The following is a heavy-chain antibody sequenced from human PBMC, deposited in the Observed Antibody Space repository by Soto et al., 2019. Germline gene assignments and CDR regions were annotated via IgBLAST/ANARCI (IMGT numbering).Heavy chain of an antibody. J-gene: IGHJ4*02. CDR3: AKDGRGSGSHYNSFGY. Sequence: EVQLVESGGGLIQPGGSLKLSCAASGFTVGNNYMSWVCQAPGKGLEWVSLIYSTGTTKYADSVKGRFTVSRDNAKNTLYLQMSSLRAEDTAVYYCAKDGRGSGSHYNSFGYWGQGTLVTVSS. D-gene: IGHD3-10*01. CDR1: GFTVGNNY. V-gene: IGHV3-53*01. CDR2: IYSTGTT.